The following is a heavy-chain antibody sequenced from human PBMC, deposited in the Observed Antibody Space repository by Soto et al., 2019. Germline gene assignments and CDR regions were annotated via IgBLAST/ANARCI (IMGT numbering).Heavy chain of an antibody. CDR2: IYYSGST. CDR1: GGSISSYY. J-gene: IGHJ6*03. CDR3: ARGSFSSSSGYYYYYMDV. D-gene: IGHD6-6*01. Sequence: PSETLSLTCTVSGGSISSYYWSWIRQPPGKGLEWIGYIYYSGSTNYNPSIKSRVTITVDTSKNQFSLKLSSVTAADTALFYCARGSFSSSSGYYYYYMDVWGKGTTVTVSS. V-gene: IGHV4-59*01.